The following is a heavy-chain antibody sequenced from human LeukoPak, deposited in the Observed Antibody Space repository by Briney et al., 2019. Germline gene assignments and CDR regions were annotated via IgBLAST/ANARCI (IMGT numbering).Heavy chain of an antibody. D-gene: IGHD6-13*01. Sequence: ASVKVSCKASGYTFTNYAMHWVRQAPGQRLEWMGWINAGNDNTKYSQKFQGRVTITRDTSASTAYMELSSLRSEDTAVYYCARAPRNSSTMLDYWGQGTLVTVSS. V-gene: IGHV1-3*01. CDR1: GYTFTNYA. CDR2: INAGNDNT. J-gene: IGHJ4*02. CDR3: ARAPRNSSTMLDY.